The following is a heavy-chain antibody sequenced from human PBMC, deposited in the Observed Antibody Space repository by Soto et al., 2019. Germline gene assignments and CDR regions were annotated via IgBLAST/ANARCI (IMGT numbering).Heavy chain of an antibody. Sequence: QVQLVESGGGVVQPGRSLRLSCAASGFTFSSYGMHWVRQAPGKGLEWVAVIWYDGSNKYYADSVKGRFTISRDNSKNTLYLQMNSLRAEDTAVYYCARDLYSSGWYFFDYWGQGTLVTVSS. CDR2: IWYDGSNK. J-gene: IGHJ4*02. D-gene: IGHD6-19*01. CDR1: GFTFSSYG. V-gene: IGHV3-33*01. CDR3: ARDLYSSGWYFFDY.